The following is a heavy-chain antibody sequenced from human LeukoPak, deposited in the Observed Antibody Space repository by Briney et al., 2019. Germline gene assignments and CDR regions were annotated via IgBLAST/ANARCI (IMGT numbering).Heavy chain of an antibody. CDR2: IYYSGST. D-gene: IGHD6-13*01. Sequence: SETLSLACSVSGYSISNGYCWGWIRQPPGKGLEWIGYIYYSGSTNYNPSLKSRVTISVDTSKNQFSLKLSSVTAADTAVYYCARTTEAHSWRTRYYDYYMDVWGKGTTVTVSS. V-gene: IGHV4-38-2*02. CDR3: ARTTEAHSWRTRYYDYYMDV. CDR1: GYSISNGYC. J-gene: IGHJ6*03.